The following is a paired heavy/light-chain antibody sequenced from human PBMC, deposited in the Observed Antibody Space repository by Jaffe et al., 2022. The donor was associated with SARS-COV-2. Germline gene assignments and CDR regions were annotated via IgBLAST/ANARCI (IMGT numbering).Heavy chain of an antibody. CDR3: ARRNYFYS. J-gene: IGHJ4*02. CDR2: IKQDGSEK. V-gene: IGHV3-7*03. CDR1: GFTFSLDW. Sequence: EVQLVESGGDLVQPGGSLRLSCVASGFTFSLDWLTWVRQAPGRGLEWVASIKQDGSEKSYVDSVKGRFTISRDNAKNSVYLQMNSLRVEDTAVYYCARRNYFYSWGQGTLVTVSS.
Light chain of an antibody. CDR3: QQHNIWPLT. J-gene: IGKJ4*01. V-gene: IGKV3-15*01. CDR1: QSINNK. Sequence: EIIMTQSPATLSVSPGERITLSCRASQSINNKLAWFQQKPGRAPRLLIYDASTRAPGIPDSFSGSGSGTEFTLTISSLQSEDFAVYYCQQHNIWPLTFGGGTKVEIK. CDR2: DAS.